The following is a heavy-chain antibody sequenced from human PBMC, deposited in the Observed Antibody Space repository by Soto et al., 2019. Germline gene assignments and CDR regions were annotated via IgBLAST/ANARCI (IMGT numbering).Heavy chain of an antibody. CDR3: ARDARNWNYPGP. D-gene: IGHD1-7*01. CDR2: ISSSSSTI. CDR1: GFTFMSYS. J-gene: IGHJ5*02. V-gene: IGHV3-48*02. Sequence: GGSLRLSCAASGFTFMSYSMDCVLQAPGKGLEWVSYISSSSSTIYYADSVKGRFTISRDNAKNSLYLQMNSLRDEDTAVYYCARDARNWNYPGPWGQGTLVTVSS.